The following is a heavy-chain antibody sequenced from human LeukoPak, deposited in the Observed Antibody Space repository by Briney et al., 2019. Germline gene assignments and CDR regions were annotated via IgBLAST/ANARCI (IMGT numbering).Heavy chain of an antibody. CDR3: ARRLGYCSDGSCYSLNY. CDR2: ISAYNGNT. CDR1: GYTFTSYG. Sequence: ASVKVSCKASGYTFTSYGISWVRQAPGQGLEWMGWISAYNGNTNYAQKLQGRVAMTRNSSISTAYMELSSLRSEDTAVYYCARRLGYCSDGSCYSLNYWGQGTLVTVSS. V-gene: IGHV1-18*01. D-gene: IGHD2-15*01. J-gene: IGHJ4*02.